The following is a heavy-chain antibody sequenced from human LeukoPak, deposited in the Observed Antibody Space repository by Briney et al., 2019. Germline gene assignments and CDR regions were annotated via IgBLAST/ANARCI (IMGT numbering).Heavy chain of an antibody. V-gene: IGHV3-23*01. J-gene: IGHJ4*02. Sequence: GGSLRLSCAASGFTFSSAMTWVRQAPGKGLEWVSTISGDTTATWYADSVKGRFTISRDNSKNTLYLQMNSLRAEDTAVYYCARDERASGDYWGQGTLVTVSS. CDR2: ISGDTTAT. D-gene: IGHD3-10*01. CDR1: GFTFSSA. CDR3: ARDERASGDY.